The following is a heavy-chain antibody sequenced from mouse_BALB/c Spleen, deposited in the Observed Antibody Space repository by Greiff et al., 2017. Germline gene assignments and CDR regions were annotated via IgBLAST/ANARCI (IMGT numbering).Heavy chain of an antibody. V-gene: IGHV14-3*02. D-gene: IGHD2-1*01. CDR3: ASFEGNYFYAMDY. CDR1: GFNIKDTY. CDR2: IDPANGNT. Sequence: VQLQQSGAELVKPGASVKLSCTASGFNIKDTYMHWVKQRPEQGLEWIGRIDPANGNTKYDPKFQGKATITADTSSNTAYLQLSSLTSEDTAVYYWASFEGNYFYAMDYWGQGTSVTVSS. J-gene: IGHJ4*01.